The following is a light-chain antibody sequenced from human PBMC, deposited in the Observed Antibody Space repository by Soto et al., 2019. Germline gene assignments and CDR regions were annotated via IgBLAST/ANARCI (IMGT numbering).Light chain of an antibody. Sequence: DSQMTQYPSTLSASVGDRVTITCRASQSISSWLAWYQQKPGKAPKLLISKASTLQSGVPPRFSGSGYGTEFTLTISRLQPDDFATYYCQQYERYPMTFGGGTKVEIK. CDR2: KAS. V-gene: IGKV1-5*03. CDR3: QQYERYPMT. J-gene: IGKJ4*01. CDR1: QSISSW.